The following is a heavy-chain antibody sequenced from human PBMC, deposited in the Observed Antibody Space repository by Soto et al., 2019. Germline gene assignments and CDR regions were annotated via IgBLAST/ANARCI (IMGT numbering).Heavy chain of an antibody. CDR1: GYTFTTYQ. CDR2: INPSGGST. D-gene: IGHD4-4*01. Sequence: ASVKVSCKASGYTFTTYQMHWVRQAPGQGLEWMGIINPSGGSTSYAQKLQGRVTMTRDTSTSTVYMEVSGLRSEDTAVYYCARAYSGNKSRDDWGQGTRVTVS. V-gene: IGHV1-46*01. J-gene: IGHJ4*02. CDR3: ARAYSGNKSRDD.